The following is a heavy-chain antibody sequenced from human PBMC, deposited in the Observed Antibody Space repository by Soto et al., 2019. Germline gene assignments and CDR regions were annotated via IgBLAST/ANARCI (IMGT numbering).Heavy chain of an antibody. D-gene: IGHD4-17*01. CDR2: IYYSGST. Sequence: PSATLSLTCTVSGASISSGNYYWSWLRQPPGNGLEWIGYIYYSGSTYYNPSLKSRVTISVDTSKNQFSLKLSSVTAADTAVYYCARDWHDYGDYEGVGAFDIWGQGTMVTVS. J-gene: IGHJ3*02. V-gene: IGHV4-30-4*01. CDR3: ARDWHDYGDYEGVGAFDI. CDR1: GASISSGNYY.